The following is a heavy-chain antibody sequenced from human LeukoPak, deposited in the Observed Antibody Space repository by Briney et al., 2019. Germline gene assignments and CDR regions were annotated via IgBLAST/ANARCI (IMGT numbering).Heavy chain of an antibody. Sequence: GGSLRLSCAASGFTFSSYWMSWVRQAPGKGLEWVANIKEDGSEKYCVDSVKGRFTISRDNAKNSLYLQMNSLRAEDTAVYYCARDPHDNWNDLDYWGQGTLVTASS. CDR3: ARDPHDNWNDLDY. CDR1: GFTFSSYW. J-gene: IGHJ4*02. CDR2: IKEDGSEK. D-gene: IGHD1-1*01. V-gene: IGHV3-7*01.